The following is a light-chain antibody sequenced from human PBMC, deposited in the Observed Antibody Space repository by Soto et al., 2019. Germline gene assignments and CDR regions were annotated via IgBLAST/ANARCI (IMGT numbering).Light chain of an antibody. V-gene: IGKV3D-11*02. Sequence: EMVLTQSPATLSLSPGESTTLSCRASQNVGHNFAWYQQKSVQPPRLLIHTATSRATGIPARFRGSGTRTDGSLSVSTVELADIALYYWQERSKWPRATFGGRTRVEIK. CDR1: QNVGHN. CDR2: TAT. CDR3: QERSKWPRAT. J-gene: IGKJ4*01.